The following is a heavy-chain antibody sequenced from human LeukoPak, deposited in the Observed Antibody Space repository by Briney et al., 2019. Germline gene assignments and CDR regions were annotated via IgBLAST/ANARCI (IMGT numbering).Heavy chain of an antibody. V-gene: IGHV3-23*01. Sequence: GGSLRLSCAASGFTFSSYAMSWVRQAPGKGLEWVSYGGSGGSTYYADSVKGRFTVSRDNSKSTLYLQMNSLTAEDTAVYYCAKMRGQYYHSYYMDAWGKGTTVTVTS. CDR2: GGSGGST. CDR3: AKMRGQYYHSYYMDA. CDR1: GFTFSSYA. J-gene: IGHJ6*03.